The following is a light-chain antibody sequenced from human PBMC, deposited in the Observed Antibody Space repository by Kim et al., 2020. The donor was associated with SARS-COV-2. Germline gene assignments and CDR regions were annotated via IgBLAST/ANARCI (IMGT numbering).Light chain of an antibody. CDR3: HQYDNLPLT. CDR2: DAY. CDR1: QDINYS. J-gene: IGKJ4*01. V-gene: IGKV1-33*01. Sequence: DIQMTQSPSSLSASVGDRVTISCQASQDINYSLNWYQQKPGKAPKLLIYDAYNLETGVPSRFSGSRSGTDFTFTISSLQPEDFATYFCHQYDNLPLTFGGGTKVDIK.